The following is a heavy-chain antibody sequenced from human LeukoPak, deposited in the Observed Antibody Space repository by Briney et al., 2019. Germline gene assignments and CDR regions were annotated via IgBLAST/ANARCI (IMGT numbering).Heavy chain of an antibody. D-gene: IGHD2-2*02. Sequence: ASVKVSCKASGYTFTSYGISWVRQAPGQGLEWMGWISAYNGNTNYAQKLQGRVTMTTDTSTSTAYMELRSLRSDDTAVYYCATDCSSTSCYIDHDAFDIWGQGTMVTVSS. CDR3: ATDCSSTSCYIDHDAFDI. V-gene: IGHV1-18*01. J-gene: IGHJ3*02. CDR1: GYTFTSYG. CDR2: ISAYNGNT.